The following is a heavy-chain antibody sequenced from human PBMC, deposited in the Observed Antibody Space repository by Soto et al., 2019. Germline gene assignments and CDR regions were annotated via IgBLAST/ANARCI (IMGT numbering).Heavy chain of an antibody. CDR3: ATEYVVAATLSWFDP. D-gene: IGHD2-15*01. CDR1: GGTFSSYA. Sequence: GASVKVSCKASGGTFSSYAISWVRQAPGKGLEWMGGIIPIVGATNYAQKFQGRVTITEDTSTDTAYMELSSLRSEDTAVYYCATEYVVAATLSWFDPWGQGTLVTVSS. V-gene: IGHV1-69*06. J-gene: IGHJ5*02. CDR2: IIPIVGAT.